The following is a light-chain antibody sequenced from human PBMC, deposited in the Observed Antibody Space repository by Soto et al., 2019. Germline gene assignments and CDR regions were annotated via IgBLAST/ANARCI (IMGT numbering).Light chain of an antibody. CDR3: QHYNNWPYT. CDR1: QSVGSS. V-gene: IGKV3-15*01. CDR2: GAS. J-gene: IGKJ2*01. Sequence: EIVMTQSPATLSVSPGERATLSCRASQSVGSSLAWYRQEPGQAPRLLIYGASTRATGVPATFSGSGSGTDFTLTISGLQSEDFAVYYCQHYNNWPYTFGQGTKVDIK.